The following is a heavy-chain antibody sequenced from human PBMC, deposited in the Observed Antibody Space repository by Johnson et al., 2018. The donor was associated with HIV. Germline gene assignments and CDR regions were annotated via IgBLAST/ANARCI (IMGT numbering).Heavy chain of an antibody. D-gene: IGHD3-22*01. Sequence: VQLVESGGGLVQPGGSLRLSCAASGFTFSRYWMHWVRQAPGKGLVWVSRINSDGNSTNYADSVKGRFTISRDNAKNTLYLQMNSLRAEDTAVYYCAKGQSSGYPKDAFDIWGQGTMVIVSS. V-gene: IGHV3-74*02. CDR3: AKGQSSGYPKDAFDI. J-gene: IGHJ3*02. CDR2: INSDGNST. CDR1: GFTFSRYW.